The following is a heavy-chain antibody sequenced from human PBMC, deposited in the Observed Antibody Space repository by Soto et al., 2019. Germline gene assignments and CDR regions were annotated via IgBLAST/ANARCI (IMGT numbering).Heavy chain of an antibody. Sequence: DVQLVESGGGQVKPGGSLRLSCAASGFTFSSYTINWVLLGPGKGLEWISSISTRSSLIYYADSVKGRFTISRDNAKNSAYLQMNSLTDEDTAVYYCATLARGGPVTLPLDAWGQGTRVTVSS. CDR2: ISTRSSLI. D-gene: IGHD3-10*01. V-gene: IGHV3-21*02. J-gene: IGHJ5*02. CDR1: GFTFSSYT. CDR3: ATLARGGPVTLPLDA.